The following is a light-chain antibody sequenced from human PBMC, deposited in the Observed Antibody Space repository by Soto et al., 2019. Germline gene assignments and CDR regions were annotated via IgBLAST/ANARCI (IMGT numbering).Light chain of an antibody. V-gene: IGLV1-51*01. J-gene: IGLJ1*01. CDR2: DND. CDR1: SSNIGNNF. Sequence: QSVLTQPPSVSAAPGQKVTISCSGSSSNIGNNFVSWFQQLPGAAPKVLIYDNDKRPSGIPDRFSGSKSGTSATLDITGLQTGDEADYYCSSYMGSNIYVFGSGTKVTVL. CDR3: SSYMGSNIYV.